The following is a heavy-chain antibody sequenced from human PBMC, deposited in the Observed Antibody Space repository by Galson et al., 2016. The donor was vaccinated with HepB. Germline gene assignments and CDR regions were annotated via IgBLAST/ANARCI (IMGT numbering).Heavy chain of an antibody. CDR1: GYWFSNYW. D-gene: IGHD1-26*01. CDR3: ARGWELHVY. CDR2: IYPHDSDT. J-gene: IGHJ4*02. Sequence: QSGAEVKKLGDSLKISCKVSGYWFSNYWIGWVRQMPGKGLEWMGIIYPHDSDTRYSPSFQGQVTISADKSISTTYLQWRSLKASDTAIYYCARGWELHVYWGQGTLVTVSS. V-gene: IGHV5-51*01.